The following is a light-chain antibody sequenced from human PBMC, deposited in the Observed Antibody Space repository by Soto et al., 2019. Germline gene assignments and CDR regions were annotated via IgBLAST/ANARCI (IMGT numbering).Light chain of an antibody. CDR3: QQSYRLPST. J-gene: IGKJ4*01. CDR1: QGVSSY. CDR2: SAS. Sequence: DSQMTQSPSSLSASVGDRVTITCRASQGVSSYLNWYQQKPGTAPKLIISSASTLQSGVPPRFSGSGSGKDFTLTISSVQPEDIATYYCQQSYRLPSTFGGGTRVEI. V-gene: IGKV1-39*01.